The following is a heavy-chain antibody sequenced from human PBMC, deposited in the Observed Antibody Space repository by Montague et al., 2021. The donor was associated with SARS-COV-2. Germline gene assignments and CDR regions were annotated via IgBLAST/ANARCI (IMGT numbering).Heavy chain of an antibody. CDR3: AREAFGGVIDH. CDR2: IYYGGST. V-gene: IGHV4-59*01. J-gene: IGHJ4*02. Sequence: SETLSLTCTVSGDSITSSFWTWVRQPPGKGLEWIGYIYYGGSTNHTPSLKSRVTMSVDVSKNQFSLKLSSVTAADTAVHYCAREAFGGVIDHWGQGTLVTVSS. D-gene: IGHD3-16*01. CDR1: GDSITSSF.